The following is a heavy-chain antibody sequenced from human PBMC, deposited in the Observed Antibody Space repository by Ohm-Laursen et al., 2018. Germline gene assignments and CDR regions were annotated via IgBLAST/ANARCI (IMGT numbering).Heavy chain of an antibody. V-gene: IGHV4-34*01. CDR1: GGSFSGYY. D-gene: IGHD3-22*01. Sequence: SDTLSLTCAVYGGSFSGYYWNWIRQPPGKGLEWIGEINHSRSTKHNSSFKSRVTISVDTSKSQFSLKLRSVTAADSAVYYCAGGYYSGRFDYWGQGTLVTVSS. J-gene: IGHJ4*02. CDR2: INHSRST. CDR3: AGGYYSGRFDY.